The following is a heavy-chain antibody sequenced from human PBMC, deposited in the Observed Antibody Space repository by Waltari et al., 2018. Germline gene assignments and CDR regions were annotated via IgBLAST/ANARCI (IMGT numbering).Heavy chain of an antibody. D-gene: IGHD2-2*01. CDR3: AKDHVVVVPGGMTKVFDY. J-gene: IGHJ4*02. CDR2: ITYDGSNK. V-gene: IGHV3-30*02. Sequence: QVHLVESVGGVVQPGGSLRLSCAASGFIFSSYGMNWVRQAPGKGLEWVAFITYDGSNKYYADSMKGRFTVSRDNSKNTLFLQMNTLRAEDTAVYYCAKDHVVVVPGGMTKVFDYWGQGTLVTVSS. CDR1: GFIFSSYG.